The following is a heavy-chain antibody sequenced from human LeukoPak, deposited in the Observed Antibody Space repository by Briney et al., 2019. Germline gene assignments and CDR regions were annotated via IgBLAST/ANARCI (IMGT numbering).Heavy chain of an antibody. J-gene: IGHJ4*02. CDR2: IRYDGNNK. V-gene: IGHV3-30*02. CDR3: AKETIAAAHFDY. CDR1: GFTFSSYG. Sequence: GGSLRLSCAASGFTFSSYGMHWVRQAPGKGLEWVAFIRYDGNNKYYADSVKGRFTISRDNFKNTLYLQMNSLRAEDTAIYYCAKETIAAAHFDYWGQGTLVTVSS. D-gene: IGHD6-13*01.